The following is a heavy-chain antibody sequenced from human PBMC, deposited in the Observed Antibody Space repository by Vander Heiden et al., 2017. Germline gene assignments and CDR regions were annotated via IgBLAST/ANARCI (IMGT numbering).Heavy chain of an antibody. D-gene: IGHD6-19*01. CDR1: VGSISSTGHY. CDR2: IYYSGST. J-gene: IGHJ5*02. Sequence: QLQLHESGPRLVKPSETLSLTCTVSVGSISSTGHYWGWIRQPPGKGLEWIASIYYSGSTYYNPSLRSRVTISVDTSKNQFSLRLSSVTAADAAVYYYADSKGLAEAGTAYGLFDPWGQGTLVTVSS. V-gene: IGHV4-39*01. CDR3: ADSKGLAEAGTAYGLFDP.